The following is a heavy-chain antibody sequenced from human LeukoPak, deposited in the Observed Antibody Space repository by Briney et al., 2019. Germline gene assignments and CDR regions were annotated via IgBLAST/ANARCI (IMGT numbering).Heavy chain of an antibody. Sequence: PSETLSLTCTVSGGSISSYYWSWIRQPAGKGLEWIGRIYTSGSTNYNPSLKSRVTISVDTSKNQFSLKLSSVTAADTAVYYCARTVERYYYYYYYMDVWGKGTTVTVSS. CDR3: ARTVERYYYYYYYMDV. D-gene: IGHD1-1*01. CDR1: GGSISSYY. CDR2: IYTSGST. V-gene: IGHV4-4*07. J-gene: IGHJ6*03.